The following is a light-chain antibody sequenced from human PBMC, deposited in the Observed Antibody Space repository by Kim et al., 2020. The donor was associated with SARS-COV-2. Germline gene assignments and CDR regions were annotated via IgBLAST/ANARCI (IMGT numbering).Light chain of an antibody. J-gene: IGKJ2*01. Sequence: DIQMTQSPSSLSASVGDRVTITCRASQGISNSLAWYQQKPGKAPKLLLYAASRLESGVPSRFSGSGSGTDYTLTISSLQPEDFATYYCQQYYSTPPETFGQGTKLEI. CDR1: QGISNS. CDR2: AAS. CDR3: QQYYSTPPET. V-gene: IGKV1-NL1*01.